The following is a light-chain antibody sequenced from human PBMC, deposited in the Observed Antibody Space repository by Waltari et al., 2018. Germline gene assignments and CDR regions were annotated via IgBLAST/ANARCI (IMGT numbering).Light chain of an antibody. V-gene: IGKV4-1*01. J-gene: IGKJ2*01. CDR2: WAS. Sequence: DFVMTQSPDSLAVSLGERATINCKSSQSVLYSSDNKNYLAWFQKKPGQPPKMLIYWASMRQSGVPDRFSGSGSGTEFTLTISSLQAEDVAVYYCQQYYSTPYTFGQGTKLEIK. CDR3: QQYYSTPYT. CDR1: QSVLYSSDNKNY.